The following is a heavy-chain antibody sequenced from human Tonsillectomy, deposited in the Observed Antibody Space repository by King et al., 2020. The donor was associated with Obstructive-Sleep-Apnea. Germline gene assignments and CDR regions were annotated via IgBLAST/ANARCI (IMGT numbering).Heavy chain of an antibody. Sequence: VQLVESGAEVKKPGASVKVSCKASGYTFTSYGISGVRQAPGQGLEWMGCISAYNGNTNYAPKLQGRVTMTTDTPTSTAYMELRGLRSDDTAVYYCARPTVAGNSGLDYWGQGTLVTVSS. V-gene: IGHV1-18*01. J-gene: IGHJ4*02. CDR2: ISAYNGNT. CDR1: GYTFTSYG. D-gene: IGHD6-19*01. CDR3: ARPTVAGNSGLDY.